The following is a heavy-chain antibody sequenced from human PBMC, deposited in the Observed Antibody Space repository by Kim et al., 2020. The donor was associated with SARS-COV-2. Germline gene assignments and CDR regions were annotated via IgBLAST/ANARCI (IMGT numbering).Heavy chain of an antibody. D-gene: IGHD2-2*01. Sequence: SLKSRVTISVDTSKNQFSLKLSSVTAADTAVYYCARGYCSSTSCYGNFQHWGQGTLVTVSS. CDR3: ARGYCSSTSCYGNFQH. V-gene: IGHV4-34*01. J-gene: IGHJ1*01.